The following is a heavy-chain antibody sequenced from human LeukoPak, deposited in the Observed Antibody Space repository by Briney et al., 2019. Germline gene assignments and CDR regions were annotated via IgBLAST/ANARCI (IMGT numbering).Heavy chain of an antibody. V-gene: IGHV4-4*07. J-gene: IGHJ3*02. CDR3: ARVLGGRAFDI. Sequence: SETLSLTCTVSGGSISSYYWSWVRQPAGKGMEWVGRIYTSGSTNYNPFLKSRVTMSVDTSKNQFSLKLSSVTAADTAVYYCARVLGGRAFDIWGQGTMVTVSS. CDR1: GGSISSYY. D-gene: IGHD3-16*01. CDR2: IYTSGST.